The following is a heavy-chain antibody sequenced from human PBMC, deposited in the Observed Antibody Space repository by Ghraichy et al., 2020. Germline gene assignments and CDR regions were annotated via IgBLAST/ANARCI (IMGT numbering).Heavy chain of an antibody. CDR2: IYYSGST. Sequence: SETLSLTCTVSGGSISSGGYYWSWIRQHPGKGLEWIGYIYYSGSTYYNPSLKSRVTISVDTSKNQFSLKLSSVTAADTAVYYCARYSYGYVYYYYGMDVWGQGTTVTVSS. V-gene: IGHV4-31*03. CDR3: ARYSYGYVYYYYGMDV. D-gene: IGHD5-18*01. CDR1: GGSISSGGYY. J-gene: IGHJ6*02.